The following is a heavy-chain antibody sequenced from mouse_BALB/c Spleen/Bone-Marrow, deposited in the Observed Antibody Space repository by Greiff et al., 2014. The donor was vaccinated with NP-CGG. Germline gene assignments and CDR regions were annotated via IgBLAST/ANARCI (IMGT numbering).Heavy chain of an antibody. CDR2: VWSGGST. CDR1: GFSLTTYG. V-gene: IGHV2-2*02. Sequence: VQLQQSGPGLVQPSQSLSITCTVSGFSLTTYGVHWVRQSPGKGLEWLGVVWSGGSTDYNAAFLSRLSITKDNSKSQVFFKMNSLQANDTAIYYCARNLYHGSSLYAMDYWGQGTSVTVSS. J-gene: IGHJ4*01. CDR3: ARNLYHGSSLYAMDY. D-gene: IGHD1-1*01.